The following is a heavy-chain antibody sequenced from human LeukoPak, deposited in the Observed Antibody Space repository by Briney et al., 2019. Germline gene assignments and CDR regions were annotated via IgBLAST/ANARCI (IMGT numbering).Heavy chain of an antibody. J-gene: IGHJ6*02. Sequence: ASVKVSCKTSGGTFSSSAITWVRQPPGQGLEWMGMIIPVLNITTYAQKFQGSVTITADTSTSTVYMELSSLRSEETAVYYCARDQGLTAPPPYGLDVWGQGTTVIVSS. D-gene: IGHD5-18*01. V-gene: IGHV1-69*04. CDR2: IIPVLNIT. CDR1: GGTFSSSA. CDR3: ARDQGLTAPPPYGLDV.